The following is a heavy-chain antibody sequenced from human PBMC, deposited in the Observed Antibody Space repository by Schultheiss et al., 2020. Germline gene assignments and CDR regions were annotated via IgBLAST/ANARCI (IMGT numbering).Heavy chain of an antibody. J-gene: IGHJ6*02. Sequence: GESLKISCAASGFTFSSYAMSWVRQAPGKGLEWVSAISGSGGSTYYADSVKGRFTISRDNSKNTLYLQMNSLRAEDTAVYYCARGGQLQLYYYGMDVWGQGTTVTVSS. CDR3: ARGGQLQLYYYGMDV. CDR1: GFTFSSYA. CDR2: ISGSGGST. D-gene: IGHD5-18*01. V-gene: IGHV3-23*01.